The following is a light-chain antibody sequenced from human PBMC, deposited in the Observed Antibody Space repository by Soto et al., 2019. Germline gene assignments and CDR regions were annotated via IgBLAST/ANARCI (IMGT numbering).Light chain of an antibody. CDR3: QQYVSPPIT. CDR1: QSVTSTY. CDR2: SAS. Sequence: EIVLTQSPGTLSLSPGERATLSCRASQSVTSTYLGWYQQKPGQAPSLLIYSASSRATGIPDRFSGSGSGTDFTLTISRLEPEDFAVYYCQQYVSPPITFGQGTRLEIK. V-gene: IGKV3-20*01. J-gene: IGKJ5*01.